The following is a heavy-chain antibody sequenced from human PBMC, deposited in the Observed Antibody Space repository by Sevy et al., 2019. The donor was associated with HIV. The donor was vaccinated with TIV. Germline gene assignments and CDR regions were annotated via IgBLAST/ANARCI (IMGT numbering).Heavy chain of an antibody. CDR3: VRDVTGTSPSY. V-gene: IGHV3-72*01. Sequence: GGSLRLSCAASGFILSDYHIDWVRQAPGRGLEWVGRTRNKPDSHITEYAASVKGRFTVSRDDPNNSLYLQMNSLKTVDTAVYYCVRDVTGTSPSYWGQGTLVTVSS. D-gene: IGHD7-27*01. J-gene: IGHJ4*02. CDR2: TRNKPDSHIT. CDR1: GFILSDYH.